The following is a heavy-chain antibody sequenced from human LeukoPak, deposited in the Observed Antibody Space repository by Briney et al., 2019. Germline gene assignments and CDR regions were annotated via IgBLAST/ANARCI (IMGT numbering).Heavy chain of an antibody. CDR2: INSDGSST. CDR3: AAHDSSGYSFDY. Sequence: PGGSLRLSCAASGFTFSSYWMHWVRQAPGKGLVWVSRINSDGSSTTYADSVKGRFTMSRDNAKNTLYLQMNSLRAEDTAVYYCAAHDSSGYSFDYWGQGILVTVSS. J-gene: IGHJ4*02. V-gene: IGHV3-74*01. CDR1: GFTFSSYW. D-gene: IGHD3-22*01.